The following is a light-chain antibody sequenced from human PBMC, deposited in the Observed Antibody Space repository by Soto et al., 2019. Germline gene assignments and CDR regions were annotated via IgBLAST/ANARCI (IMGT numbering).Light chain of an antibody. CDR1: QSVSSSY. CDR3: QQYGDSPYT. CDR2: GAS. V-gene: IGKV3-20*01. Sequence: EIVLTQSPGTLSLSPGERATLSCRASQSVSSSYLAWYQQKPGQAPRLLIYGASSRATVIPDRFSGSGSGTDFTLTISRVEPEDFAVYYCQQYGDSPYTFGQGTKLDIK. J-gene: IGKJ2*01.